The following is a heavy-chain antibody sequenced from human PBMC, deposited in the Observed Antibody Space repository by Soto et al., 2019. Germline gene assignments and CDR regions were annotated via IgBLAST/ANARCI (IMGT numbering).Heavy chain of an antibody. D-gene: IGHD4-17*01. Sequence: QVQLVQSGAEVKKPGSSVKVSCKASGGTFSSYAISWVRQAPGQGLEWMGGIIPIFGTANYAQKFQGRVTITADESTRTAYLALSRLRTEDTAVYYWARDQDYGDYVGYLGQGTLVTVSS. CDR2: IIPIFGTA. J-gene: IGHJ4*02. V-gene: IGHV1-69*12. CDR3: ARDQDYGDYVGY. CDR1: GGTFSSYA.